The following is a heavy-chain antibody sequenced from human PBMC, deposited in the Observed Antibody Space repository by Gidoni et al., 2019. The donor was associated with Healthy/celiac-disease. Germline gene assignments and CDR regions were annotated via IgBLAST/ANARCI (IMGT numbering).Heavy chain of an antibody. D-gene: IGHD3-3*01. CDR2: ISSSSSYI. J-gene: IGHJ4*02. CDR1: GFTFRSYS. CDR3: AREPPLDFRKPGAPDY. Sequence: EVQLVESGGGLVKHGGSLRLACAASGFTFRSYSMNWVRQAPGKGLEWVSSISSSSSYIYYADSVKGRFTISRDNAKNSLYLQMNSLRAEDTAVYYCAREPPLDFRKPGAPDYWGQGTLVTVSS. V-gene: IGHV3-21*01.